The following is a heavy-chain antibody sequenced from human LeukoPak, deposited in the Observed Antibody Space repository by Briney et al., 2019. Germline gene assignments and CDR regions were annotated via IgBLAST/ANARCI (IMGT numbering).Heavy chain of an antibody. CDR3: AKGPSYTISSTAFYY. J-gene: IGHJ4*02. V-gene: IGHV3-9*03. D-gene: IGHD3-9*01. CDR1: GFTVYDYA. Sequence: GGSLRLSCAASGFTVYDYAMHWVRQAPGKGLEWGSGISWNSGSIGYEDSVKGRLTISRDNAKNSLYLQMNSLRAEDMALYYCAKGPSYTISSTAFYYWGQGTLVTVSS. CDR2: ISWNSGSI.